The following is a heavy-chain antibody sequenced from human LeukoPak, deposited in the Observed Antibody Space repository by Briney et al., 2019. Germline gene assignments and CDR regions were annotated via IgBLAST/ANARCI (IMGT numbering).Heavy chain of an antibody. CDR2: ISYDGSNK. CDR3: ARDARTVGITMIVVGFDY. V-gene: IGHV3-30*04. Sequence: PGRSLRLSCAASGFTFSSYAMYWVRRSPGKGLEWVAVISYDGSNKYYADSVKGRFTISRDNSKNTLYLQMNSLRAEDTAVYYCARDARTVGITMIVVGFDYWGQGTLVTVSS. J-gene: IGHJ4*02. D-gene: IGHD3-22*01. CDR1: GFTFSSYA.